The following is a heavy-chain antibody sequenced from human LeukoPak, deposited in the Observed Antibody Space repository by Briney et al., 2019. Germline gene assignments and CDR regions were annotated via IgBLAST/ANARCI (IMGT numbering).Heavy chain of an antibody. CDR1: GYTFTSYS. CDR3: ARHPRPAGWFAP. Sequence: ASVKVSCKASGYTFTSYSINWVRQAPGQGLEWMAWISAYNGNTNYAQKFHGRVTLTRDTSTSTAYMELRSLRSDDTAVYYCARHPRPAGWFAPWGQGTLVIVSS. D-gene: IGHD2-15*01. CDR2: ISAYNGNT. J-gene: IGHJ5*02. V-gene: IGHV1-18*01.